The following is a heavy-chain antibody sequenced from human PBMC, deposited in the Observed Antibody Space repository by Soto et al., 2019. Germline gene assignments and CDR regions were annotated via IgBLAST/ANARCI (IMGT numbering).Heavy chain of an antibody. D-gene: IGHD3-10*01. V-gene: IGHV1-3*01. CDR1: GYIFTNQP. Sequence: QVQLVQSGTEVKQPGASVKLSCKASGYIFTNQPVHWVRQAPGQRLEWLGRINPGNGDTRYSQRFQARVTITRDTSASTAYMELTSLRSEDTARYFCASRPALGTGPFDFWGQGSLLTVSS. CDR3: ASRPALGTGPFDF. J-gene: IGHJ4*02. CDR2: INPGNGDT.